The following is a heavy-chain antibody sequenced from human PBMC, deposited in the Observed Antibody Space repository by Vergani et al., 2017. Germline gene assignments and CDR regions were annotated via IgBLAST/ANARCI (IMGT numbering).Heavy chain of an antibody. D-gene: IGHD3-10*01. CDR1: GGSISSSSYY. J-gene: IGHJ6*02. CDR3: ARATYYGSGSYYYYYYGMDV. Sequence: QLQLQESGPGLVKPSETLSLTCTVSGGSISSSSYYWGWIRQPPGKGLEWIGSIYYSGSTYYNPSLKSRVTISVDTSKNQFSLKLSSVTAADTAVYYCARATYYGSGSYYYYYYGMDVWGQGTTVTVSS. CDR2: IYYSGST. V-gene: IGHV4-39*07.